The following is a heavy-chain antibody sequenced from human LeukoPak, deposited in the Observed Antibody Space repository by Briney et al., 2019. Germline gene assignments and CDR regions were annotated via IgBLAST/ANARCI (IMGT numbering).Heavy chain of an antibody. D-gene: IGHD3-3*01. CDR2: ISGSGGST. J-gene: IGHJ6*03. CDR1: GFTFSSYA. Sequence: PGGSVRLSCAASGFTFSSYAMSGVRQAPGKGLEWVSAISGSGGSTYYADSVKGLFTIARDNSKNTLYLQMNSLRAEDTAVYYCAKDGKYYDFWSGYYSRSYYYYMDVWGKGTTVTVSS. CDR3: AKDGKYYDFWSGYYSRSYYYYMDV. V-gene: IGHV3-23*01.